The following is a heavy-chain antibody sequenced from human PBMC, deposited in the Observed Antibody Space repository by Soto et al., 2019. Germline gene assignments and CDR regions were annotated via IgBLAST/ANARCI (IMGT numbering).Heavy chain of an antibody. CDR3: ARMGHGDPTNWFDP. D-gene: IGHD4-17*01. CDR1: GGTFSSYA. J-gene: IGHJ5*02. CDR2: IIPIFGTA. V-gene: IGHV1-69*13. Sequence: SVKVSCKASGGTFSSYAISWVRQAPGQGLEWMGGIIPIFGTANYAQKFQGRVTITADESTSTAYMELSSLRSEDTAVYYCARMGHGDPTNWFDPWGRGSMVSVSS.